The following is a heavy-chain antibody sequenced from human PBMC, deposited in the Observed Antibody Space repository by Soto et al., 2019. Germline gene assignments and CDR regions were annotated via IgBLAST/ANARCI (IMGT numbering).Heavy chain of an antibody. J-gene: IGHJ4*01. Sequence: GGSLRLSCVASGVTLSYYGVHWVRQSPGKGLEWVALIWNHGNTAYHADSVKGRFTVSRDNAKNSLYLQMDSLRAEDTAVYYCARDSGYGSGSSVNHYLDCWGRGTLVTVSS. CDR3: ARDSGYGSGSSVNHYLDC. CDR2: IWNHGNTA. V-gene: IGHV3-33*01. CDR1: GVTLSYYG. D-gene: IGHD3-10*01.